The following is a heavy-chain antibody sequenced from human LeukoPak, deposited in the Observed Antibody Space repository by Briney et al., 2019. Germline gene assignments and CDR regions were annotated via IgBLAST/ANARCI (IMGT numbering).Heavy chain of an antibody. CDR3: TTGITMPYY. CDR1: GFTFSSYS. V-gene: IGHV3-15*01. Sequence: GGSLRLSCAVSGFTFSSYSMSWVRQAPGKGLECVGRIQSKTDGGTTDYAAPVKGRFTVSRDDSKNTLYLLMNSLKTEDTAVYYCTTGITMPYYWGQGTLVTVSS. J-gene: IGHJ4*02. CDR2: IQSKTDGGTT. D-gene: IGHD3-10*01.